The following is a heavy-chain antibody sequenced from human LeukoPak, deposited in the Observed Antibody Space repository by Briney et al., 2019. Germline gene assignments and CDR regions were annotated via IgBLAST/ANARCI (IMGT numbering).Heavy chain of an antibody. CDR2: VRFDGSYQ. Sequence: GGSLRLSCATSGFSFDNHGMHWVRQAPGKGLEWVTFVRFDGSYQLYTDSVEGRFTISRDNSKSTLYLQMTSLRPEDTALYYCAKDRTFEEYSFDFWGRGTLVTVSS. CDR3: AKDRTFEEYSFDF. J-gene: IGHJ5*01. V-gene: IGHV3-30*02. CDR1: GFSFDNHG. D-gene: IGHD3-10*01.